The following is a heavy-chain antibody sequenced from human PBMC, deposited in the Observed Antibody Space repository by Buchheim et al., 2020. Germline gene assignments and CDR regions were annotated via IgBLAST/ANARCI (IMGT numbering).Heavy chain of an antibody. V-gene: IGHV3-15*07. CDR2: IKSKTDGGTT. D-gene: IGHD6-19*01. Sequence: EVQLVESGGGLVKPGGSLRLSCAASGFTFSNAWMNWVRQAPGKGLEWVGRIKSKTDGGTTDYAAPVKGRFTISRDDSKNTLYLQMNSLKTEDTAVYYCTTDPGYSSGWYIYYYYYGMDVWGQGTT. J-gene: IGHJ6*02. CDR1: GFTFSNAW. CDR3: TTDPGYSSGWYIYYYYYGMDV.